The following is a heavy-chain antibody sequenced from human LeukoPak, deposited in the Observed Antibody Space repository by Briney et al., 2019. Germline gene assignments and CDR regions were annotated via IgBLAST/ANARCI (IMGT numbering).Heavy chain of an antibody. CDR2: ISSSGSTI. CDR3: ARDPGQVVAANYYFDY. CDR1: GFTLSDYY. D-gene: IGHD2-15*01. J-gene: IGHJ4*02. Sequence: GGSLRLSCAASGFTLSDYYMSWIRQAPGKGLEWVSYISSSGSTIYYADSVKGRFTISRDNAKNSLYLQMNSLRAEDTAVYYCARDPGQVVAANYYFDYWGQGTLVTVSS. V-gene: IGHV3-11*01.